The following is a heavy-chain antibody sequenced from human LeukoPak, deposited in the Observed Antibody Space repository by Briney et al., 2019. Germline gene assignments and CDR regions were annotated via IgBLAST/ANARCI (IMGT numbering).Heavy chain of an antibody. Sequence: SQTLSLTCAISGDSVSSNSAAWNWIRQSPSRGLEWLGRTYYRSKWYNDYAVSVKSRITINPDTSKNQFSLQLNSVTPEDTAVYYCARGHRGKYGSGSWSFDIWGQGTMVTVSS. J-gene: IGHJ3*02. CDR2: TYYRSKWYN. CDR1: GDSVSSNSAA. CDR3: ARGHRGKYGSGSWSFDI. V-gene: IGHV6-1*01. D-gene: IGHD3-10*01.